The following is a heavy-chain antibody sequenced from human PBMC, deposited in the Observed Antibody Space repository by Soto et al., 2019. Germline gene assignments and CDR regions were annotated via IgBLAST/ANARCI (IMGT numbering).Heavy chain of an antibody. CDR3: ARGGTLWFGELLYNGWFDP. CDR2: IYYSGST. V-gene: IGHV4-59*13. J-gene: IGHJ5*02. D-gene: IGHD3-10*01. Sequence: PGKGLEWIGYIYYSGSTNYNPSLKSRVTISVDTSKNQFSLKLSSVTAADTAVYYCARGGTLWFGELLYNGWFDPWGQGTLVTVSS.